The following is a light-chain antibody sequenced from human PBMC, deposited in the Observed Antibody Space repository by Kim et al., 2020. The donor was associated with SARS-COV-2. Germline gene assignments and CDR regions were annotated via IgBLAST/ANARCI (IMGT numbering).Light chain of an antibody. V-gene: IGKV3-15*01. CDR1: QSVSSN. CDR3: QHYNNWPYT. Sequence: VSPGERATPSCRASQSVSSNLAWYQQKPGQAPRLLIYGASTRATGIPARFSGSGSGTEFTLTISSLQSEDFVVYYCQHYNNWPYTFGLGTKLEI. CDR2: GAS. J-gene: IGKJ2*01.